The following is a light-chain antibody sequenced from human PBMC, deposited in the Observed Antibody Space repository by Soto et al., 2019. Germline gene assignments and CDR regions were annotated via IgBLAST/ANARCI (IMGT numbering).Light chain of an antibody. J-gene: IGKJ4*01. CDR3: QQYGTSPLT. CDR2: AAS. CDR1: QSVSNY. Sequence: EIMLTQSPATLSLSPGERATLSCRASQSVSNYLAWYQQKPGQAPRLLIYAASSRAAGIADRFSGSGSGTDFTLTISSLEPEDVAVYYCQQYGTSPLTFGGGTKVDI. V-gene: IGKV3-20*01.